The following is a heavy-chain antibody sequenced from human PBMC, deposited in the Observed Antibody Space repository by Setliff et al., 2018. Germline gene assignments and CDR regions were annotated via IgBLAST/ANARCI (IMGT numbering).Heavy chain of an antibody. J-gene: IGHJ3*02. CDR2: IYPGGSDT. V-gene: IGHV5-51*01. Sequence: PGESLKISCKGSGYSFTSYWIGWVRQMPGKGLEWMGIIYPGGSDTRYSPSFQGQVTISADKSISTAYLQWSSLKASDTAMYYCARLYHSGSYFSRNPDAFDIWGQGTMVTVSS. CDR1: GYSFTSYW. D-gene: IGHD1-26*01. CDR3: ARLYHSGSYFSRNPDAFDI.